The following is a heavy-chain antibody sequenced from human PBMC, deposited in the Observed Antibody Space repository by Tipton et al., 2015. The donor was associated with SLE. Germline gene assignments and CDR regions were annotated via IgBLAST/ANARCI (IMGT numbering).Heavy chain of an antibody. V-gene: IGHV4-4*02. Sequence: GASISSNTWWNWVRQTPGKGLEWIGEIFYTGSTNYSPSLKSRVTISVDKSVNQFSLRLISVTAADTAVYYCARAIEGFRPLTGSLDSWGQGTLVTVSS. J-gene: IGHJ4*02. D-gene: IGHD3-9*01. CDR2: IFYTGST. CDR1: GASISSNTW. CDR3: ARAIEGFRPLTGSLDS.